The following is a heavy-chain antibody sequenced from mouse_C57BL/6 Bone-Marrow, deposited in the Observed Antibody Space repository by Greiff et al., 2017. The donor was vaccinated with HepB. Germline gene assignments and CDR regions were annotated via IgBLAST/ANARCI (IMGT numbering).Heavy chain of an antibody. Sequence: EVQLQESGPGLVKPSQSLSLTCSVTGYSITSGYYWNWIRQFPGNKLEWMGYISYDGSNNYNPSLKNRISITRDTSKNQFFLKLNSVTTEDTATYYCARDVYDSGNWGQGTTLTVSS. V-gene: IGHV3-6*01. J-gene: IGHJ2*01. CDR2: ISYDGSN. CDR1: GYSITSGYY. CDR3: ARDVYDSGN. D-gene: IGHD2-3*01.